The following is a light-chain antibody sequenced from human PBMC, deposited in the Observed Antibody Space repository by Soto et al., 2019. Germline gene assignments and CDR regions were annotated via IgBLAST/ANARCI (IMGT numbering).Light chain of an antibody. CDR3: QQGHSTPYT. CDR2: AAS. Sequence: DIQMTQSPSSLSASVGDRVTITCRASQNIRNYLNWYQQKPGDAPKLLIYAASTLQGAVPSRFSGSGSGTDFTLTISSLLPEDFATYHCQQGHSTPYTFGQGTRLEI. J-gene: IGKJ2*01. CDR1: QNIRNY. V-gene: IGKV1-39*01.